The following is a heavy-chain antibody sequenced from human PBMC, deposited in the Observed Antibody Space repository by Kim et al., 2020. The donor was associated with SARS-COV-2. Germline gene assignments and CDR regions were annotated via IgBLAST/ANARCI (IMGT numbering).Heavy chain of an antibody. CDR3: ATGGTNPKSATHS. D-gene: IGHD2-15*01. Sequence: ASVKVSCKSSGYIFTVYYIHWVRLAPGQGLEWMGRLNPNGGGTNYAQQFQGRVTMTRDTSISTAYMELTGLRTDDTAVYYCATGGTNPKSATHSWGQGTL. CDR1: GYIFTVYY. V-gene: IGHV1-2*06. CDR2: LNPNGGGT. J-gene: IGHJ1*01.